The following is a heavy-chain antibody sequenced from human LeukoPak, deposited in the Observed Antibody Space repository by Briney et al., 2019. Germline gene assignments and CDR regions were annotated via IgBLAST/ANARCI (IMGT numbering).Heavy chain of an antibody. CDR3: ARSACSGDSCFLDY. CDR1: GYTFTNYY. J-gene: IGHJ4*02. D-gene: IGHD2-15*01. Sequence: ASVKVSCKASGYTFTNYYIHWVRQAPGQGLEWMGIINPSDGSTSYAQKFQGTVPMTRDMSTNTLNMELSSLTSKDTAVYYCARSACSGDSCFLDYWGQGTLVTVSS. CDR2: INPSDGST. V-gene: IGHV1-46*01.